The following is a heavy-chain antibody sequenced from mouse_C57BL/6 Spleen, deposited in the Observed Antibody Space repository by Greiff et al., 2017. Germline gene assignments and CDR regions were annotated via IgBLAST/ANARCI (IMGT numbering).Heavy chain of an antibody. J-gene: IGHJ3*01. CDR1: GFTFRDYG. V-gene: IGHV5-17*01. CDR3: ARELRTWFAY. Sequence: EVPGVGAGGGLVKPGGSLKLSCAASGFTFRDYGMHWVRQAPEKGLEGVAYISSGSRTIYYADTVKGRFTISRDNAKNTLFLQMTSLRSEDTAMYYCARELRTWFAYWGQGTLVTVSA. CDR2: ISSGSRTI. D-gene: IGHD1-1*01.